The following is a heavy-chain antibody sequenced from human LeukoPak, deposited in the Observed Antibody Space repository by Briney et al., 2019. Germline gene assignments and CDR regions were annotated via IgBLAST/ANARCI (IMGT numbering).Heavy chain of an antibody. V-gene: IGHV4-59*08. CDR2: IYYSGST. Sequence: PSETLSLTCTVSGGSISSYYWSWIRQPPGKGLEWIGYIYYSGSTNYNPSLKSRVTISVDTSKNQFSLKLSSVTAADTAVYYCARHRKYYYDSRGAFDIWGQGTMVTVSS. CDR1: GGSISSYY. CDR3: ARHRKYYYDSRGAFDI. J-gene: IGHJ3*02. D-gene: IGHD3-22*01.